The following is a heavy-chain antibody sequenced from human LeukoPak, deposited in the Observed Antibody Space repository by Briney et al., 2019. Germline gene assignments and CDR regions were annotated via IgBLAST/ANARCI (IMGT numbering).Heavy chain of an antibody. J-gene: IGHJ5*02. CDR3: ARDAGYLGYNWFDP. CDR1: GYTFTGYY. CDR2: INPNSGGT. Sequence: ASVKVSCKASGYTFTGYYMHWVRQAPGQGLEWMGWINPNSGGTNYAQRFQGRVTMTRDTSISTAYMELSRLRSDDTAVYYCARDAGYLGYNWFDPWGQGTLVTVSS. V-gene: IGHV1-2*02. D-gene: IGHD6-25*01.